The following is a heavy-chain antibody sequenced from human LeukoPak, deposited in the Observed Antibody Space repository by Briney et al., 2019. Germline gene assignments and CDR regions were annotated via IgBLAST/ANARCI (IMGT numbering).Heavy chain of an antibody. CDR2: INSDGSST. J-gene: IGHJ6*02. V-gene: IGHV3-74*01. CDR3: AREDAWGGGSYSYGMDV. D-gene: IGHD3-16*01. Sequence: GGSLRLSCAASGFTFSSYWMHWVRQAPGKGLVWVSRINSDGSSTSYADSVKGRFTISRDNAKNTLYLQMNSLRAEDTAVYYCAREDAWGGGSYSYGMDVWGQGTTVTVSS. CDR1: GFTFSSYW.